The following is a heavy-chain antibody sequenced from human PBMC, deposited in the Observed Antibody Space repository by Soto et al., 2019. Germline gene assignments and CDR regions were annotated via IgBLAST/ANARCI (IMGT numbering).Heavy chain of an antibody. CDR2: IYYSGST. CDR3: ARKYNWFDP. Sequence: PSETLSLTCTVSGGSISISSYYWGWIRQPPGKGLEWIGSIYYSGSTYYNPSLKSRVTISVDTSKNQFSLKLSSVTAADTAVYYCARKYNWFDPWGQGTLVTVSS. CDR1: GGSISISSYY. V-gene: IGHV4-39*01. J-gene: IGHJ5*02.